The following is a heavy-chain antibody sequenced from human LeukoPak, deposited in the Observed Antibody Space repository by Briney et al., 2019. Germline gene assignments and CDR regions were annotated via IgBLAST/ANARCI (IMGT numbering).Heavy chain of an antibody. J-gene: IGHJ4*02. V-gene: IGHV3-7*03. CDR1: GFTFGKYW. D-gene: IGHD3-3*01. CDR3: ARDQYDTWSRRGNFDS. CDR2: IKLDGSEK. Sequence: GGSLRLSCVASGFTFGKYWMSWVRQAPGKGLEWVANIKLDGSEKNYVDSVKGRFTISRDNTKNSLYLQMNSLRVEDTAVFYCARDQYDTWSRRGNFDSWGQGTLVTVSS.